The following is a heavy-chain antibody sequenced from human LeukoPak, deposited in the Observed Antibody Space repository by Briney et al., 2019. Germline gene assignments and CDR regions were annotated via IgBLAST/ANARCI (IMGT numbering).Heavy chain of an antibody. CDR2: ISSSSSYI. D-gene: IGHD3-22*01. Sequence: GGSLRLSCEASGFTFSLYSMNWVRQAPGKGLEWVSSISSSSSYIYYADSVKGRFTISRDNAKNSLYLQMNSLRAEDTAVYYCARADSSGYRPVYWYFDLWGRGTLVTVSS. CDR1: GFTFSLYS. V-gene: IGHV3-21*01. J-gene: IGHJ2*01. CDR3: ARADSSGYRPVYWYFDL.